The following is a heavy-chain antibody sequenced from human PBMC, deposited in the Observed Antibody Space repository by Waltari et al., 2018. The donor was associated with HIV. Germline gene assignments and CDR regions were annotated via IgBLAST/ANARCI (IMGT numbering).Heavy chain of an antibody. D-gene: IGHD6-19*01. CDR2: INVGNGNA. CDR3: ASEQYSSDWYDSH. CDR1: GITLSTYA. J-gene: IGHJ4*02. V-gene: IGHV1-3*01. Sequence: QVQLVQSGAEVKKPGASVKVSCKASGITLSTYAMHWVRQAPGQRLEWMGWINVGNGNAYDSQKFEGRVTITRDKSASTAYRELSGLRSEDTAVYYCASEQYSSDWYDSHWGQGTLVTVSS.